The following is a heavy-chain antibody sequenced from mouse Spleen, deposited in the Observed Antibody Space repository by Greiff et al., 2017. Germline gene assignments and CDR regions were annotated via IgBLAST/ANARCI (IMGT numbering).Heavy chain of an antibody. Sequence: EVQLQESGPGLVKPSQSLSLTCSVTGYSITSGYYWNWIRQFPGNKLEWMGYISYDGSNNYNPSLKNRISITRDTSKNQFLLKLNSVTTEDTATYYCAKLLRYYFYYWGQGTTLTVSS. D-gene: IGHD1-1*01. CDR1: GYSITSGYY. J-gene: IGHJ2*01. CDR2: ISYDGSN. V-gene: IGHV3-6*01. CDR3: AKLLRYYFYY.